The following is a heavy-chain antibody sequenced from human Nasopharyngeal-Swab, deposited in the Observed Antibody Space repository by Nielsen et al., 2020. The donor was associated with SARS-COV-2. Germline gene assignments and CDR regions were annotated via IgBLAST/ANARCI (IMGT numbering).Heavy chain of an antibody. J-gene: IGHJ6*03. V-gene: IGHV1-18*01. CDR3: AREVFEVPAATYYYYYYYMDV. Sequence: WGRQAPGEGREWMGWISAYNGNTNYAQKLQGRVTMTTDTSTSTAYMELRSLRSDDTAVYYCAREVFEVPAATYYYYYYYMDVWGKGTTVTVSS. CDR2: ISAYNGNT. D-gene: IGHD2-2*01.